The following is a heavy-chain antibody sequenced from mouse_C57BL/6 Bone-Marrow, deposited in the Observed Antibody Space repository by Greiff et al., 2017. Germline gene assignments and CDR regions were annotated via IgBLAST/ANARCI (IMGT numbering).Heavy chain of an antibody. CDR2: IYPGDGDT. D-gene: IGHD1-1*01. J-gene: IGHJ3*01. Sequence: QVQLKQSGAELVKPGASVKISCKASGYAFSSYLMNWVKQRPGKGLEWIGQIYPGDGDTNYNGKFKGKATLTADKSSSTAYMQLSSLTSEDSAVYFCAREDSFITTVVATRAWFAYWGQGTLVTVSA. CDR3: AREDSFITTVVATRAWFAY. CDR1: GYAFSSYL. V-gene: IGHV1-80*01.